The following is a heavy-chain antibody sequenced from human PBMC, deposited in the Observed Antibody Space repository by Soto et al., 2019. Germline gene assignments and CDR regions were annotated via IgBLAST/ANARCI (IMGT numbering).Heavy chain of an antibody. V-gene: IGHV3-11*01. CDR1: GFTYSDYY. J-gene: IGHJ5*02. D-gene: IGHD3-10*01. Sequence: QVQLVESGGGLVKPGGSLRLSCAASGFTYSDYYMSWIRQAPGKGLEWVSYISPSGGTIYYADSVKGRFTLSRDNAKNSLYLQMNSLRAEDTAVYLCVRVGYAYGNDPWGQGTLVAVSS. CDR3: VRVGYAYGNDP. CDR2: ISPSGGTI.